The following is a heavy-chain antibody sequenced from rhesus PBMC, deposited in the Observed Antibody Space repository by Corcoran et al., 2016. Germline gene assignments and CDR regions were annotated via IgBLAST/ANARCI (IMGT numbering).Heavy chain of an antibody. V-gene: IGHV4-173*01. CDR1: GCSISGHW. CDR2: TVGSGGSRGFGGST. Sequence: QLQLQESGPGLVKPSETLALICAVSGCSISGHWWNWIRQPPGTGREWLGRTVGSGGSRGFGGSTTHTPSLRSRITMSADASENQFSLRLSSVTAAGTAVYYCAGESAGCNMWTGRNRFDVWGPGVLVTVSS. CDR3: AGESAGCNMWTGRNRFDV. D-gene: IGHD3-3*01. J-gene: IGHJ5-1*01.